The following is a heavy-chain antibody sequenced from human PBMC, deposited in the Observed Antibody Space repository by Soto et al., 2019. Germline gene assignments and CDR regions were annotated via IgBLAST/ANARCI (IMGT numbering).Heavy chain of an antibody. V-gene: IGHV3-72*01. CDR3: AREGSSSGPDYEY. Sequence: GGSLRLSCAASGFTFSDSAMHWVRQASGKGLEWVGRTRNKANSYTTDYAAFVKGRFTISRDDSKNLIYLQMNSLKTEDTAVHYCAREGSSSGPDYEYWGQGTLVTVSS. D-gene: IGHD3-22*01. CDR1: GFTFSDSA. CDR2: TRNKANSYTT. J-gene: IGHJ4*02.